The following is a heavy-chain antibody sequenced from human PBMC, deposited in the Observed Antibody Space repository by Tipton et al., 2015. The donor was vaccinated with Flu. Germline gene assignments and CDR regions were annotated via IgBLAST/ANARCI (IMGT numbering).Heavy chain of an antibody. CDR2: IYPSGTT. Sequence: TLSLTCTVSSGSIRSTNYFCAWIRQPPGKRLELIGSIYPSGTTYYNPSLKSRVTISVDTSKSQFSLKLNSVTAADTAVYYCARLPYYDVDLKNFYFEDWGQGTLVTVSS. CDR3: ARLPYYDVDLKNFYFED. CDR1: SGSIRSTNYF. D-gene: IGHD3-10*02. V-gene: IGHV4-39*01. J-gene: IGHJ4*02.